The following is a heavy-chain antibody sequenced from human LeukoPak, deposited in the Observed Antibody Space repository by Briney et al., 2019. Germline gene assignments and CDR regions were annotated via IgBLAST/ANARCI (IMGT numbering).Heavy chain of an antibody. Sequence: ASVKVSCKASGYTFTGYYMHWVRQATGQGLEWMGWMNPNSGNTGYALKFRGRVTMTGDTSISTAYMELSSLISEDTAVYYYARAIRNQLLSDHWGPGTLVTVSS. D-gene: IGHD2-2*01. V-gene: IGHV1-8*02. CDR1: GYTFTGYY. J-gene: IGHJ4*02. CDR3: ARAIRNQLLSDH. CDR2: MNPNSGNT.